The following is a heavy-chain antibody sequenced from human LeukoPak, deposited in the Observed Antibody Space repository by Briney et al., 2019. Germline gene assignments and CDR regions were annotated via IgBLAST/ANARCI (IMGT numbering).Heavy chain of an antibody. CDR2: INHSGST. J-gene: IGHJ4*02. D-gene: IGHD6-13*01. Sequence: SETLSLTCAVYGGSFSGYYWSWIRQPPGKGLEWIGEINHSGSTNYNPSLKSRVTISVDTSKNQFSLKLSSVTAADTAVYYCARGLGAAAAYWGQGTLVTVPS. CDR1: GGSFSGYY. V-gene: IGHV4-34*01. CDR3: ARGLGAAAAY.